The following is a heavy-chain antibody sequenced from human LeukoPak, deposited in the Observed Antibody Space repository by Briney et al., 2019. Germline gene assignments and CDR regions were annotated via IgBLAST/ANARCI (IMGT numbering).Heavy chain of an antibody. D-gene: IGHD6-13*01. J-gene: IGHJ4*02. Sequence: SETLSLTCAVYGGSFSGYDWSWIRQPPGKGLEWIGEINHSGSTNYNPSLKSRVTISVDTSKNQFSLKLSSVTAADTAVYYCARGQRYIAAAGMSYRYWGQGTLVTVSS. CDR2: INHSGST. CDR3: ARGQRYIAAAGMSYRY. V-gene: IGHV4-34*01. CDR1: GGSFSGYD.